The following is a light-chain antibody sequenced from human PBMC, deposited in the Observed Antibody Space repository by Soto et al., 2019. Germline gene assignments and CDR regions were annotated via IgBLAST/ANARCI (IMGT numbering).Light chain of an antibody. CDR1: SSDVGGYNY. CDR2: DVS. Sequence: QSALTQPASVSGSPGQSITISCTGPSSDVGGYNYVSWYQQHPGKAPKLMIYDVSNRPSGVSNRFSGSKSGNTASLTISGLQAEDEADYYFSSYTSSTPYVFGTGTKLTVL. CDR3: SSYTSSTPYV. J-gene: IGLJ1*01. V-gene: IGLV2-14*01.